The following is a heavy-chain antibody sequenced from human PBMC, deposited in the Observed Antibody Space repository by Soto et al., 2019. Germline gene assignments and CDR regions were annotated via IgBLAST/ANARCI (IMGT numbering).Heavy chain of an antibody. Sequence: SETLSLTCTVSGGSISSGDYYWSWIRQPPGKGLEWIGYIYYSGSTYYNPSLKSRVTISVDTSKNQFSLKLSSVTAADTAVYYCAREATGWFLDYGMDVWGQGTTVTVS. V-gene: IGHV4-30-4*01. CDR1: GGSISSGDYY. CDR3: AREATGWFLDYGMDV. CDR2: IYYSGST. D-gene: IGHD3-3*01. J-gene: IGHJ6*02.